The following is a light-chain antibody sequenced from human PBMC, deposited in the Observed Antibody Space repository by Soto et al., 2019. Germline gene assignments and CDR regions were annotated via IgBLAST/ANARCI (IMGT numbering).Light chain of an antibody. CDR1: QSISSSY. CDR3: QQYGSSPWT. Sequence: EIVLTQSPGTLSLSPGERATLSCRASQSISSSYLAWYQQKPGQALRRLIDRASTRATGIPDRFSASGSGTDFSLTISRLEPEDFALYYCQQYGSSPWTFGHGTKVEIK. V-gene: IGKV3-20*01. J-gene: IGKJ1*01. CDR2: RAS.